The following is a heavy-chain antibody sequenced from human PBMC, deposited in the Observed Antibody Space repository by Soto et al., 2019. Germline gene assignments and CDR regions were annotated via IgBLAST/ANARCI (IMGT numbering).Heavy chain of an antibody. CDR3: ARGAAVGASTEFDWFDP. CDR1: GGSISSSSYY. J-gene: IGHJ5*02. CDR2: IYNSGSA. Sequence: QLQLQESGPGLVKPSETLSLTCTVSGGSISSSSYYWGWIRQPPGKGLEWIGSIYNSGSAYYNPSLKSRVTISVDTSKNQFSLKLRSVTAADTAVYYCARGAAVGASTEFDWFDPWGQGTLVTVSS. V-gene: IGHV4-39*01. D-gene: IGHD1-26*01.